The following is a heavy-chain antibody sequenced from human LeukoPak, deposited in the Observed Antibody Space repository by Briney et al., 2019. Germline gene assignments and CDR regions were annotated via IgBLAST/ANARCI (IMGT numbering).Heavy chain of an antibody. D-gene: IGHD6-19*01. J-gene: IGHJ4*02. V-gene: IGHV1-18*01. CDR1: GYDFINYG. CDR2: RSIYNGNT. CDR3: ARVRDSSGWYYFDY. Sequence: ASVKVSCKASGYDFINYGISWVRQAPGQGLEWMGWRSIYNGNTDYKLQGRVTMTTDTSTNTAYMEVRSLRPDDTAVYYCARVRDSSGWYYFDYWGQGTLVTVSS.